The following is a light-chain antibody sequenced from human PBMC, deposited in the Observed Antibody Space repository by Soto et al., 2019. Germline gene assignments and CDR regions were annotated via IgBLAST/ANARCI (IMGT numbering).Light chain of an antibody. CDR2: LGS. J-gene: IGKJ3*01. V-gene: IGKV2-28*01. CDR1: QSLLHSNGYNY. Sequence: DIVMTQSPLSLPVTPGEPASISCRSSQSLLHSNGYNYLDWYLQKPGQSPQLLIYLGSNRASGVTDRFSGSGSGTDFTLKISRVEAEDVGVYYCMQALQTPALFTFGPGTKVDIK. CDR3: MQALQTPALFT.